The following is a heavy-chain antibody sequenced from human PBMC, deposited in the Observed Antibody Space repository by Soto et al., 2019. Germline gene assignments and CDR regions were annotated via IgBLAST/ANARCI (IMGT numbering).Heavy chain of an antibody. V-gene: IGHV3-7*01. CDR2: IKQDGSEK. CDR3: ARVRRYYGSGSYYTLSYYYYYMDV. Sequence: GGSLRLSCAASGFTFSSYWMSWVRQAPGKGLEWVANIKQDGSEKYYVDSVKGRFTISRDNAKNSLYLQMNSLRAEDTAVYYCARVRRYYGSGSYYTLSYYYYYMDVWGKGTTVTVSS. D-gene: IGHD3-10*01. CDR1: GFTFSSYW. J-gene: IGHJ6*03.